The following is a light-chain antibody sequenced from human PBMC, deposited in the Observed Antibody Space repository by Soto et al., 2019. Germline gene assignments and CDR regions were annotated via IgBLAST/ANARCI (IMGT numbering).Light chain of an antibody. J-gene: IGKJ2*01. CDR1: QSIGTW. CDR2: LAS. V-gene: IGKV1-5*03. Sequence: DIQMTQSPSTLSASVGDRVTITCRASQSIGTWLAWYQQKPGKAPNLLIYLASSLESGVPSRLSGSGSGTEFTLTITSLQPDDFATYYCQQYSNYPYTFGQGTKLEIK. CDR3: QQYSNYPYT.